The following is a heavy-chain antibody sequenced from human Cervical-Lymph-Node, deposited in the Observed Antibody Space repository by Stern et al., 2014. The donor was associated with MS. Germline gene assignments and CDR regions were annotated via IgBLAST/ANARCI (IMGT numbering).Heavy chain of an antibody. CDR3: AKGFTVTGAGYGVDV. CDR1: GFTFSNYA. CDR2: ISGSGGNT. J-gene: IGHJ6*02. D-gene: IGHD6-19*01. Sequence: EDQLVESGGGLVQPGGSLRLSCAASGFTFSNYAMTWVRQAPGKGLEWVSSISGSGGNTFCAGSLKGRFTISRDNSKNTLYQQMNSLRDEDTAVYYCAKGFTVTGAGYGVDVWGQGTTVIVSS. V-gene: IGHV3-23*04.